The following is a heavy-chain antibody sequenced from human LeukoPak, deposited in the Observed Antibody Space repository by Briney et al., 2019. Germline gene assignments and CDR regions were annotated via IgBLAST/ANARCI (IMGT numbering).Heavy chain of an antibody. J-gene: IGHJ5*02. CDR2: IYSSGVT. CDR1: GGSISGYY. D-gene: IGHD6-13*01. CDR3: ARHSGKGSSWGWFDP. Sequence: SETLSLTCTVSGGSISGYYWNWIRQPPGKGLEWIGYIYSSGVTKYNVSLKSRVAISVDTSENQVSLKLTSVTAADTAVYFCARHSGKGSSWGWFDPWGQGTLVTVSS. V-gene: IGHV4-59*08.